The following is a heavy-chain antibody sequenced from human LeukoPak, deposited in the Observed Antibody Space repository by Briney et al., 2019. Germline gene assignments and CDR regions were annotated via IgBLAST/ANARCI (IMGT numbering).Heavy chain of an antibody. D-gene: IGHD2-15*01. CDR1: GFPFSNYA. V-gene: IGHV3-30*04. J-gene: IGHJ4*02. CDR3: ARDPAKGAATYFDY. Sequence: VGSLRLSCTASGFPFSNYAMNSVRQTPRKRLGWVALISFDGGKTYYADSVKGRFTISRDNSKNTLFLQMNSLTVEDTAVYYCARDPAKGAATYFDYWGQGTLVTVSS. CDR2: ISFDGGKT.